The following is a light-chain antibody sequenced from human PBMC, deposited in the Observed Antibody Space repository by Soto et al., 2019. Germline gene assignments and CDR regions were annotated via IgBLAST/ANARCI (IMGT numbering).Light chain of an antibody. V-gene: IGKV3-20*01. CDR2: GAS. J-gene: IGKJ4*01. Sequence: EIGLTQSPGTLSLSPGERATLSCRASQSVSSSYSAWYQQKPGQAPRLLIYGASSRATGIPDRFSGSGSGTDFTVTISRLEPEDFAVYYCQQYGSSPLTFGGGTQVQIK. CDR3: QQYGSSPLT. CDR1: QSVSSSY.